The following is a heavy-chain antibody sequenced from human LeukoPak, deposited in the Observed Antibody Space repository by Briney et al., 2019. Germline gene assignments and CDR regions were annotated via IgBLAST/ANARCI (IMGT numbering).Heavy chain of an antibody. CDR3: ARRDIVVVPADRNYYYMDV. J-gene: IGHJ6*03. CDR2: IYYSGST. Sequence: PSETLSLTCTVSGGSISSSSYYWGWIRQPPGKGLEWIGSIYYSGSTYYNPSLKSRVTISVDTSKNQFSLKLSSVTAADTAVYYCARRDIVVVPADRNYYYMDVWGKGTTVTVS. D-gene: IGHD2-2*01. CDR1: GGSISSSSYY. V-gene: IGHV4-39*01.